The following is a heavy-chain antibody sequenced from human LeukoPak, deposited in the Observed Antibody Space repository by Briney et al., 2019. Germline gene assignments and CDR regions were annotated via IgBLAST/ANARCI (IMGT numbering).Heavy chain of an antibody. J-gene: IGHJ5*02. CDR1: GGSISSYY. CDR2: IYYSGST. V-gene: IGHV4-59*01. CDR3: VASQYSSSLLINGGPYNWFDP. D-gene: IGHD6-13*01. Sequence: SETLSLTCTVSGGSISSYYWSWIRQPPGKGLEWIGYIYYSGSTNYNPSLKSRVTISVDTSKNQFSLKLSSVTAADTAVYYCVASQYSSSLLINGGPYNWFDPWGQGTLVTVSS.